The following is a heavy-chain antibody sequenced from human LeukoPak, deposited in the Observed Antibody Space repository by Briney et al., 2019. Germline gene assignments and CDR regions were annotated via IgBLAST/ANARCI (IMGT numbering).Heavy chain of an antibody. CDR1: GFTFSSYG. CDR3: ARGSKTRRYCGGDCSTNFDY. D-gene: IGHD2-21*02. V-gene: IGHV3-30*03. CDR2: ISYDGSNK. Sequence: PGGSLRLSCAASGFTFSSYGRPWVRQAPGKGLEWVAVISYDGSNKYYADSVKSRFTISRDNSKNTLYLQMNSLRAEDTAVYYCARGSKTRRYCGGDCSTNFDYWGQGTLVTVSS. J-gene: IGHJ4*02.